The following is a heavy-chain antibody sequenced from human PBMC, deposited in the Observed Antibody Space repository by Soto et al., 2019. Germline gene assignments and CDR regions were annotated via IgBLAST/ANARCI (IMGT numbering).Heavy chain of an antibody. CDR1: GFSFSSHW. CDR2: IRQDGGEE. V-gene: IGHV3-7*01. D-gene: IGHD1-1*01. Sequence: EVQLVESGGGLVQPGGSLRLSCAASGFSFSSHWMSWVRQAPGRGLEWEANIRQDGGEEHYLDSVKGRFTLSRDNAKNSLYLQMNGLRVDDTAVYYCAKSEGYSFDIRGQGTMVTVSS. J-gene: IGHJ3*02. CDR3: AKSEGYSFDI.